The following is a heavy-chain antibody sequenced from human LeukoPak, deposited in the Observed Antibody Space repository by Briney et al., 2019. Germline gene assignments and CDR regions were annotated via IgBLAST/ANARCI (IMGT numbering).Heavy chain of an antibody. CDR1: GFTFSSFT. Sequence: GGSLRLSCAASGFTFSSFTMNWVRQAPGKGLEWVSSISSSSDYIYYADSVKGRFTISRDNAKNSLYLQMNSLRAEDTAVYYCASHCSGGSCYFWGQGTLVSVSS. CDR3: ASHCSGGSCYF. D-gene: IGHD2-15*01. J-gene: IGHJ4*02. CDR2: ISSSSDYI. V-gene: IGHV3-21*04.